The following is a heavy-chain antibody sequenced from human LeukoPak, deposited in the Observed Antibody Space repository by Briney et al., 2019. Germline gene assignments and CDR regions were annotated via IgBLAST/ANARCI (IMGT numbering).Heavy chain of an antibody. J-gene: IGHJ6*02. V-gene: IGHV3-23*01. CDR2: ISGSGGSK. D-gene: IGHD3-10*01. CDR1: GFTFSSYA. CDR3: AKLTSASGAYGVDV. Sequence: GGSLRLSCAASGFTFSSYAMNWVRQAPGKGLEWVSTISGSGGSKHYADSVEGRFTISRDNSKNTVYLQMNSLRAEDTAIYYCAKLTSASGAYGVDVWGQGTTVTVFS.